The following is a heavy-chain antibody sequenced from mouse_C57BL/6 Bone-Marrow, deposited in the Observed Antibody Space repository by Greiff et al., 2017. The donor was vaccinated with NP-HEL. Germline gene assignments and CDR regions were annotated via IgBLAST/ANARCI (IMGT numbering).Heavy chain of an antibody. CDR1: GYTFTSYW. V-gene: IGHV1-72*01. CDR2: IDPNSGGT. Sequence: VQRKQPGAELVKPGASVKLSCKASGYTFTSYWMHWVKQRPGRGLEWIGRIDPNSGGTKYNEKFKSKATLTVDKPSSTAYMQLSSLTSEDSAVYYCARGTFNYYGSRFDYWGQGTTLTVSS. J-gene: IGHJ2*01. CDR3: ARGTFNYYGSRFDY. D-gene: IGHD1-1*01.